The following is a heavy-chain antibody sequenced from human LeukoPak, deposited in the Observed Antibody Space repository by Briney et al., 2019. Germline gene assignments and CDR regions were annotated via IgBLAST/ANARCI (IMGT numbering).Heavy chain of an antibody. CDR2: INHSGST. V-gene: IGHV4-34*01. Sequence: SETLSLTCAVYGGSFSGYYWSWIRQPPGKGLEWIGEINHSGSTNYNPSLKSRVTISVDTSKNQFSLKLSSVTAADTAVYYCARDLYSGSYYSVDYWGQGTLVTVSS. J-gene: IGHJ4*02. CDR1: GGSFSGYY. D-gene: IGHD1-26*01. CDR3: ARDLYSGSYYSVDY.